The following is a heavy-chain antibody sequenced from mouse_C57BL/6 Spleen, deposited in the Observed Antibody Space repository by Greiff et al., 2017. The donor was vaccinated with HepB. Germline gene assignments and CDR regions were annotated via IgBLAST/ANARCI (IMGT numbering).Heavy chain of an antibody. D-gene: IGHD3-2*02. Sequence: VQLQQSGPGLVAPSQRLSITCTVSGFSLTSYAISWVRQPPGKGLEWLGVIWTGGGTNYNSALKSRLSISKDNSKSQVFLKMNSLQTDDTARYYCARTYNTAQYYFDYWGQGTTLTVSS. J-gene: IGHJ2*01. CDR2: IWTGGGT. CDR3: ARTYNTAQYYFDY. V-gene: IGHV2-9-1*01. CDR1: GFSLTSYA.